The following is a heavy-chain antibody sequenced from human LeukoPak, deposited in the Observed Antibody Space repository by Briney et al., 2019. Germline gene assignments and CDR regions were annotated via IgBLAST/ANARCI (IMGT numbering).Heavy chain of an antibody. CDR3: ARLSGSYFPH. Sequence: SETLSLTCTVSCGSISSSSYYWGWIRQPPGKGLEWIGSIYYSGSTYYNPSLKSRVTISVDTSKNQFSLKLSSVTAADTAVYYCARLSGSYFPHWGQGTLVTVSS. CDR2: IYYSGST. D-gene: IGHD1-26*01. CDR1: CGSISSSSYY. J-gene: IGHJ1*01. V-gene: IGHV4-39*01.